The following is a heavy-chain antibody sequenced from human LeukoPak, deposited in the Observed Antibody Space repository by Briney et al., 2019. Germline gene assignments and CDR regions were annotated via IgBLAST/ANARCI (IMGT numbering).Heavy chain of an antibody. CDR2: IITFNGDT. CDR1: GYPFSDFP. CDR3: ARGPPGNQRFYDS. Sequence: GASLKVSCKASGYPFSDFPISWVRLAPGQGFEWMGWIITFNGDTNYAQKFRGRVTMTRDTSPNTVDLELRRLTSDDTAVYYCARGPPGNQRFYDSWGQGTLVTVSS. J-gene: IGHJ5*01. D-gene: IGHD1-26*01. V-gene: IGHV1-18*01.